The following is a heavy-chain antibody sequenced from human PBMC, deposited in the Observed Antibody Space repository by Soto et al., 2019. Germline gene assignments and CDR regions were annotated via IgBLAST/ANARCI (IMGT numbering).Heavy chain of an antibody. D-gene: IGHD6-19*01. CDR2: IYYSGST. V-gene: IGHV4-39*01. J-gene: IGHJ4*02. CDR1: GGSISSSSYY. Sequence: SETLSLTCTVSGGSISSSSYYWGWIRQPPGKGLEWFGSIYYSGSTYYNPSLKSRVAISVDTSKNQLSLKLNSVTAADTAVYYCARRTVNIRTFYSGLKTHCFDYWGQGTLVTVSS. CDR3: ARRTVNIRTFYSGLKTHCFDY.